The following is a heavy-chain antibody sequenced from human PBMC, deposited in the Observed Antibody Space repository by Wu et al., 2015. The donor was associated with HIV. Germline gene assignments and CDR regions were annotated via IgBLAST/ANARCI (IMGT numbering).Heavy chain of an antibody. J-gene: IGHJ3*02. V-gene: IGHV1-46*01. Sequence: QVQLVQSGREVKKPGASVKVSCKASGYTFTSYYMHWVRQAPGQGLEWMGIINPSGGSTSYAQKFQGRVTMTRDTSTSTVYMELSSLRSEDTAVYYCARDRELAVAANEDAFDIWGQGTMVTVSS. CDR2: INPSGGST. CDR3: ARDRELAVAANEDAFDI. D-gene: IGHD6-19*01. CDR1: GYTFTSYY.